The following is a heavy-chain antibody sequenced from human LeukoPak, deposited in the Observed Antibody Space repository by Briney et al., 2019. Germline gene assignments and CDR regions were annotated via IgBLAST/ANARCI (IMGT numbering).Heavy chain of an antibody. D-gene: IGHD1-26*01. J-gene: IGHJ4*02. Sequence: GGSLRLSCAASGFSFSEYAMSWVRQAPGKGLELVGTTSGSGGITYHADSVKGRFTISRDNSKNTLYLQMNGLRAEDTAVYYCAKNSGTYMGGLDYWGQGTLVTVSS. CDR2: TSGSGGIT. CDR1: GFSFSEYA. V-gene: IGHV3-23*01. CDR3: AKNSGTYMGGLDY.